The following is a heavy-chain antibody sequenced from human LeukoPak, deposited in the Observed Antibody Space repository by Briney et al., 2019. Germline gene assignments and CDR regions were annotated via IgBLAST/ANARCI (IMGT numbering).Heavy chain of an antibody. V-gene: IGHV3-23*01. J-gene: IGHJ6*02. CDR2: ISGSGDSV. Sequence: GGSLRLSCAASGFTFRNYAMAWVRQAPGKGLECVSAISGSGDSVRHADSVKGRFTISRDNSKNTLYLQMDNLRAEDTALYYCARDFWATNYYYGMDVWSQGTTVTVS. D-gene: IGHD3-3*01. CDR1: GFTFRNYA. CDR3: ARDFWATNYYYGMDV.